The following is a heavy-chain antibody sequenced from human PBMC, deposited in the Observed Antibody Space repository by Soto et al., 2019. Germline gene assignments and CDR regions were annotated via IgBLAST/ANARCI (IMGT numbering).Heavy chain of an antibody. J-gene: IGHJ3*02. CDR2: IYYSGST. Sequence: SETLSLTCTVSGGSISSYYWSWIRQPPGKGLEWIGYIYYSGSTNYNPSLKSRVTISVDTSKNQFSLKLSSVTAADTAVYYCARVSIGYSSSSRFSYGAFDIWGQGTMVTVSS. V-gene: IGHV4-59*01. CDR1: GGSISSYY. D-gene: IGHD6-6*01. CDR3: ARVSIGYSSSSRFSYGAFDI.